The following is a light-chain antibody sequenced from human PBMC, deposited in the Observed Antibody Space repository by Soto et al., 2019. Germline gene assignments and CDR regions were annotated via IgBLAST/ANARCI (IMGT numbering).Light chain of an antibody. Sequence: QSVLTQPPSASGSPGQSVTISCTGTSSDVGGYNFVSWYQQHPGKAPKLMIFEVSKRPSGVPDRFSGSKSGNTASLTVSGLRAEDEADYYCSRLADTAGNNDHYVFGSGTKVTVL. CDR2: EVS. V-gene: IGLV2-8*01. J-gene: IGLJ1*01. CDR3: SRLADTAGNNDHYV. CDR1: SSDVGGYNF.